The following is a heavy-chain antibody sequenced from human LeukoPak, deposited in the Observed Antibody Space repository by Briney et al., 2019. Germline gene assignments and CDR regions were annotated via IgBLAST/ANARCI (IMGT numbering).Heavy chain of an antibody. D-gene: IGHD2-2*02. CDR1: GFTFSSYS. CDR3: ASQGIVVVPAAIRDYYYYMDV. Sequence: RGSLRLSCTASGFTFSSYSLNWVRQAPGKGLEWVSYISSSSSTIYYADSVKGRFTISRDNAKNSLYLQMNSLRAEDTAVYYCASQGIVVVPAAIRDYYYYMDVWGKGTTVTVSS. CDR2: ISSSSSTI. J-gene: IGHJ6*03. V-gene: IGHV3-48*01.